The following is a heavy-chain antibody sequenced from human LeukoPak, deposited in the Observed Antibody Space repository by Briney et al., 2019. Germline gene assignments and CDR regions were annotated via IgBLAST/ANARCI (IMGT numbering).Heavy chain of an antibody. CDR1: GYSFTSYW. J-gene: IGHJ3*02. D-gene: IGHD3-10*01. CDR2: IYPGDSDT. V-gene: IGHV5-51*01. Sequence: GESLKISCKGSGYSFTSYWIGWVRQMPGKGLEWMGIIYPGDSDTRYSPSFQGQVTISADKSISTAYLQWSSLKASDTAMYYCARPVYGSGSYGAFDIWGQGTMVTVSS. CDR3: ARPVYGSGSYGAFDI.